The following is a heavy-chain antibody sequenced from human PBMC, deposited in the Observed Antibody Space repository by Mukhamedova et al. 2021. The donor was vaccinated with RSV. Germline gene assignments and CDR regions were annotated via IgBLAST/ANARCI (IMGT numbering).Heavy chain of an antibody. J-gene: IGHJ4*02. D-gene: IGHD6-19*01. V-gene: IGHV4-34*01. Sequence: SWIRQPPGKGLAWIGEINHSGSTNYNPSLKSRVTISVDTSKNQFSLKLSSVTAADTAVYYCARALSGIDVAGNDFDYWRQGTLV. CDR3: ARALSGIDVAGNDFDY. CDR2: INHSGST.